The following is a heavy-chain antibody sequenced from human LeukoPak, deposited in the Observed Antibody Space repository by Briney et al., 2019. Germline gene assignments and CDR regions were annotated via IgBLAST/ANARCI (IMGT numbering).Heavy chain of an antibody. CDR3: AKEQMATIAFDY. V-gene: IGHV3-23*01. J-gene: IGHJ4*02. CDR1: GFTFSSCE. CDR2: ISGSGGST. Sequence: GGSLRLSCAASGFTFSSCEMNWVRQAPGKGLEWVSAISGSGGSTYYADSVKGRFTISRDNSKNTLYLQMNSLRAEDTAVYYCAKEQMATIAFDYWGQGTLVTVSS. D-gene: IGHD5-24*01.